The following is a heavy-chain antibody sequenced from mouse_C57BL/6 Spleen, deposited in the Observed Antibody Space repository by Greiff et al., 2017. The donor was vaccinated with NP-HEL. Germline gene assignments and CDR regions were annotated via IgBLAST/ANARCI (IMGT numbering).Heavy chain of an antibody. CDR2: ISSGSSTI. J-gene: IGHJ2*01. CDR3: ARSYYGSSYGSDY. V-gene: IGHV5-17*01. Sequence: DVKLVESGGGLVKPGGSLKLSCAASGFTFSDYGMHWVRQAPEKGLEWVAYISSGSSTIYYADTVKGRFTISRDNAKNTLFLQMTSLRSEDTAMYYCARSYYGSSYGSDYWGQGTTLTVSS. D-gene: IGHD1-1*01. CDR1: GFTFSDYG.